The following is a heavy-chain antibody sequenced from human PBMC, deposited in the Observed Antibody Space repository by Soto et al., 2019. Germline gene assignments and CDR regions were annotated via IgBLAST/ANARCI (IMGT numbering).Heavy chain of an antibody. CDR1: GYTFTSYG. D-gene: IGHD2-2*01. CDR3: ARDDFLGYCSSTSCPLGYYYGMDV. CDR2: ISAYNGDT. J-gene: IGHJ6*02. V-gene: IGHV1-18*01. Sequence: VASVKVSCKASGYTFTSYGISWVRQAPGQGLEWMGWISAYNGDTNYAQKLQGRVTMTTDTSTSTAYMELRSLRSDDTAVYYCARDDFLGYCSSTSCPLGYYYGMDVWGQGTTVTVSS.